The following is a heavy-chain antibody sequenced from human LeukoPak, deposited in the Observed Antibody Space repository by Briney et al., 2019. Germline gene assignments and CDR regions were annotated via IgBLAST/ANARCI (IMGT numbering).Heavy chain of an antibody. J-gene: IGHJ3*02. CDR1: GGSFSGYY. V-gene: IGHV4-34*01. CDR2: INHSGSA. Sequence: SETLSLTCAVYGGSFSGYYWSWIRQPPGKGLEWIGEINHSGSANYNPSLKSRVTISVDTSKNQFSLKLSSVTAADTAVYYCARSSSAVIAIWGQGTMVTVSS. CDR3: ARSSSAVIAI. D-gene: IGHD6-6*01.